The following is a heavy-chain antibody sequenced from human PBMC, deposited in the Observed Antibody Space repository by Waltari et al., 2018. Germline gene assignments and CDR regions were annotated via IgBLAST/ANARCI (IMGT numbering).Heavy chain of an antibody. CDR1: GFSFSNYG. Sequence: EVKLFESGETLLQPGGSLRLSCPASGFSFSNYGLTCVRQAPGKGLEWVSAISRDGGATFYGGAVRGRSTISRDNSKNTVYLEINSLRVDDTAKYYCARWSVSGSYYDSWGQGILVAVSS. V-gene: IGHV3-23*01. J-gene: IGHJ4*02. CDR3: ARWSVSGSYYDS. CDR2: ISRDGGAT. D-gene: IGHD3-10*01.